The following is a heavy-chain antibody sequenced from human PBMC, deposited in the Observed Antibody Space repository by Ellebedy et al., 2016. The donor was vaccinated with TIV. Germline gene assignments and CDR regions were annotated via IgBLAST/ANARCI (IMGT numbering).Heavy chain of an antibody. CDR3: AKERLGSSWSVFDY. Sequence: GESLKISCSASGFPFDDFSMHWVRQRPGKRLDWVCLINRYGRTTFYSDSLKGRFTVSRDNSKNSLYLQMNSLSAEDTAIYYCAKERLGSSWSVFDYWGRGALVTVSS. CDR1: GFPFDDFS. J-gene: IGHJ4*02. CDR2: INRYGRTT. D-gene: IGHD6-13*01. V-gene: IGHV3-43*01.